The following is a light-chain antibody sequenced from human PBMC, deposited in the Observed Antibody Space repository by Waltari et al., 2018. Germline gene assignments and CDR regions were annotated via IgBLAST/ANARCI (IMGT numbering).Light chain of an antibody. CDR1: QSISTL. V-gene: IGKV1-5*03. CDR2: KTF. Sequence: DIQMTQSPSTLSASVGDRVTITCRASQSISTLLAWFQQKPGNPPKLLIYKTFNLERGVPSRFSGSRSGTEFTLTITSLQPDDFATSYCQQYSSSSMFSFGQGTKLEIK. J-gene: IGKJ2*03. CDR3: QQYSSSSMFS.